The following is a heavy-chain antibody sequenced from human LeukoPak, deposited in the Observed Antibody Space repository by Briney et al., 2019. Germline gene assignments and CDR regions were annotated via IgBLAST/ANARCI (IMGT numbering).Heavy chain of an antibody. CDR1: GGSISSTTYY. D-gene: IGHD1-20*01. Sequence: SETLSLTCTVSGGSISSTTYYWGWIRQPPGNGLEWIGTINYSGSTYYNPPLKSRVTMSVDTSKSQFSLKLSSVTAADTAVYYCTRRITGTTSDSFDYWGQGILVTVSS. V-gene: IGHV4-39*01. J-gene: IGHJ4*02. CDR3: TRRITGTTSDSFDY. CDR2: INYSGST.